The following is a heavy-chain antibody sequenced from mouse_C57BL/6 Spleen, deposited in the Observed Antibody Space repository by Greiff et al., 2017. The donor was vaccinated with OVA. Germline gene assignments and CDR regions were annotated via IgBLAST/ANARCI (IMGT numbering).Heavy chain of an antibody. CDR3: ARKGSNVYAMDY. V-gene: IGHV1-50*01. CDR1: GYTFTSYW. D-gene: IGHD4-1*01. Sequence: VQLQQPGAELVKPGASVKLSCKASGYTFTSYWMQWVKQRPGQGLEWIGEIDPSDSYTNYNQKFKGKATLTVDTSSSTAYMQLSSLTSEDSAVYYCARKGSNVYAMDYWGQGTSVTVSS. J-gene: IGHJ4*01. CDR2: IDPSDSYT.